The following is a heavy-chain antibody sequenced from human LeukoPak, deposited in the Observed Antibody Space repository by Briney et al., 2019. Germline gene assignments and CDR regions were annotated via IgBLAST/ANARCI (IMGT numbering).Heavy chain of an antibody. CDR3: ARDSSMLRGPLVIYYFDF. CDR2: IIESGEST. V-gene: IGHV3-23*01. Sequence: PGGSLRLSCAASGFTFKNYAMYWVRQAPGKGLEWVSAIIESGESTYYTDSVKGRFTISRDNSKNTLYLQMNSLRVEDTAVYYCARDSSMLRGPLVIYYFDFWGQGTLVTVSS. CDR1: GFTFKNYA. J-gene: IGHJ4*02. D-gene: IGHD3-10*01.